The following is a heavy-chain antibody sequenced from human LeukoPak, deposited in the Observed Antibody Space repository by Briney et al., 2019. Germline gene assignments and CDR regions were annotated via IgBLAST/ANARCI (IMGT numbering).Heavy chain of an antibody. CDR3: ARMPAGSSTTNDY. V-gene: IGHV1-2*06. CDR1: GYTFTGYY. CDR2: INPNNGGT. D-gene: IGHD2-2*01. J-gene: IGHJ4*02. Sequence: GASVKVSCKASGYTFTGYYMHWVRQAPGQGLEWMGRINPNNGGTNYAQKFQGRVTMTRDTSISTAYMELSRLRSDDTAVYYCARMPAGSSTTNDYWGQGTLVTVSS.